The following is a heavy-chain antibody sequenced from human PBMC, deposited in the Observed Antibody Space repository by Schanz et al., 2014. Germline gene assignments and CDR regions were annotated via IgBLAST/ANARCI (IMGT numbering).Heavy chain of an antibody. Sequence: QVQLVESGGGVVQPGRSLRLSCAASGFTFSNFAIHWVRQAPGKGLEWVAVISYDGSHKDYADSVKGRFTISRDNAKNLLYLQMNGLRAEDTAVYFCARDLSSLIQGDVWGKGTTVTVSS. J-gene: IGHJ6*03. CDR1: GFTFSNFA. CDR2: ISYDGSHK. CDR3: ARDLSSLIQGDV. D-gene: IGHD2-2*01. V-gene: IGHV3-30*04.